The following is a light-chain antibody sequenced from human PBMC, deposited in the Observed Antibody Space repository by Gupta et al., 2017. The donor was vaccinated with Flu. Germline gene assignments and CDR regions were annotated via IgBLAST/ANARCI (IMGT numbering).Light chain of an antibody. CDR1: SSDVGGYHY. Sequence: GQSVTISCTGTSSDVGGYHYVSWYQQHPGEAPKLMICDVYKRPSGVPDRFSGSKSGNTASLTISGLQAEDEADYYCCSYAGTSPYVFGTGTKVTVL. CDR3: CSYAGTSPYV. V-gene: IGLV2-11*03. CDR2: DVY. J-gene: IGLJ1*01.